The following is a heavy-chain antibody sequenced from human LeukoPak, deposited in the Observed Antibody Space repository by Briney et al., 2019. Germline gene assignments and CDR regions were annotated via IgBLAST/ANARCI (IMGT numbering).Heavy chain of an antibody. Sequence: SETLSLTCTVSGGSISSYYWSWIRQPPGKGLEWIGRIYISGSTNYNPSLKSRVTMSVDTSKNQFSLKLSSVTAADSAVYYCARDRGTWNDDGFDYWGQGTLVTVSS. D-gene: IGHD1-1*01. V-gene: IGHV4-4*07. CDR1: GGSISSYY. CDR3: ARDRGTWNDDGFDY. J-gene: IGHJ4*02. CDR2: IYISGST.